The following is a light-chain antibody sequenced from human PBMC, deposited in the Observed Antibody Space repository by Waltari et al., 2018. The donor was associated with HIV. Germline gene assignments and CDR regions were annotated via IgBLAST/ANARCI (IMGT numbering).Light chain of an antibody. CDR3: QQYKSLPWT. V-gene: IGKV1-33*01. J-gene: IGKJ1*01. CDR2: DAS. Sequence: DIQMTQSPSSLSASIGDTVTITCQATQDITYYLNWYHHRAGKAPNLLIYDASNLETGVPSRVSGSGSGTDFTFTISSLQPEDIGTYYCQQYKSLPWTFGQGTKVEIK. CDR1: QDITYY.